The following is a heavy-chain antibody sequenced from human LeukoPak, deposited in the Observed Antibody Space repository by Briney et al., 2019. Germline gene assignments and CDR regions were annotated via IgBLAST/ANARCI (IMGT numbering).Heavy chain of an antibody. J-gene: IGHJ4*02. V-gene: IGHV4-39*01. CDR1: GGSISSGNYY. Sequence: PSETLSLTCTVSGGSISSGNYYWGWIRQPPGKGLEWIGSIYSSGSTYYNPSLKSRVTVSFDTSKNQFSLKLSSVTAADTAVYFCGRGYYYDSSGYWTEWGQGTLVTVSS. D-gene: IGHD3-22*01. CDR2: IYSSGST. CDR3: GRGYYYDSSGYWTE.